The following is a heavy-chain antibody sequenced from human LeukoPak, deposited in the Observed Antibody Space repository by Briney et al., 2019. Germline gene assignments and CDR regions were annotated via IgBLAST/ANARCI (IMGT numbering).Heavy chain of an antibody. Sequence: ASVKVSCKASGYTFTSYGISWVRQAPGQGLEWMGWISAYNGNTSYAQKLQGRVTMTTDTSTSTAYMELRSLRSDDTAVYYCARGSWYSSSSGLRDPYYYYYMDVWGKGTTVTVS. CDR3: ARGSWYSSSSGLRDPYYYYYMDV. J-gene: IGHJ6*03. V-gene: IGHV1-18*01. CDR2: ISAYNGNT. D-gene: IGHD6-6*01. CDR1: GYTFTSYG.